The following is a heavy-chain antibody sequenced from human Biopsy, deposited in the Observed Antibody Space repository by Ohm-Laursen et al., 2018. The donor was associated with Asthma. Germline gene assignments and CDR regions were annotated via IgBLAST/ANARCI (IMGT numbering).Heavy chain of an antibody. V-gene: IGHV4-31*03. Sequence: SQTLSLTCTVSGGAIDSGAYYWSWIRQLPGKGLEWIGYIYYSGSTYYNPSLKSRVTISVDTSKNQFSLKLSSVTAADTAVYYCSRNKIEDGIYFDNWGQGTLVTVSS. CDR2: IYYSGST. J-gene: IGHJ4*02. CDR1: GGAIDSGAYY. CDR3: SRNKIEDGIYFDN. D-gene: IGHD5-24*01.